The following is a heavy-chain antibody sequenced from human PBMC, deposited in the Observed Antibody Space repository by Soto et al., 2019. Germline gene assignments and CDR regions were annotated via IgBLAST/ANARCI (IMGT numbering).Heavy chain of an antibody. D-gene: IGHD3-10*01. J-gene: IGHJ6*01. V-gene: IGHV4-61*01. CDR2: IYYSGSA. CDR1: GDSVTSVSDY. CDR3: ARGVGFGYYYYHMDL. Sequence: QVQLQESGPGLVKPSETLSLTCTVSGDSVTSVSDYWSWIRQPPGKGLEWIGYIYYSGSADYNPSLGSRVTSSIDTSKNQFSLKLTSVTAAETAVYYCARGVGFGYYYYHMDLWGQGTTVTVSS.